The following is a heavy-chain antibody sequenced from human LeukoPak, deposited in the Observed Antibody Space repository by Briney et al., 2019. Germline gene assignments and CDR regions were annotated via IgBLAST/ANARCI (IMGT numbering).Heavy chain of an antibody. J-gene: IGHJ3*02. CDR3: ARGGATTVTTRGAFDI. CDR2: INHSGST. D-gene: IGHD4-17*01. CDR1: GGSFSGYY. Sequence: SETLSLTCAVYGGSFSGYYWSWIRQPPGKGLEWIGEINHSGSTNYNPSLKSRVTISVDTAKNQCSLKLSSVTAADTAVYYCARGGATTVTTRGAFDIWGQGTMVTVSS. V-gene: IGHV4-34*01.